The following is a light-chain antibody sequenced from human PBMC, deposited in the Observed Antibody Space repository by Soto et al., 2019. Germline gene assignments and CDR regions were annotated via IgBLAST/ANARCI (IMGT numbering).Light chain of an antibody. CDR3: QQYGSSTLT. J-gene: IGKJ1*01. CDR2: GAS. V-gene: IGKV3-20*01. CDR1: QGLXSSY. Sequence: IVLTQCPCTLSLSPGESATLSCRASQGLXSSYLAGDQQKPGQAPRILXDGASNRATGSPDRISGSGSGTDFTLTISRLDPEYFAVYYCQQYGSSTLTFGQGTKVDIK.